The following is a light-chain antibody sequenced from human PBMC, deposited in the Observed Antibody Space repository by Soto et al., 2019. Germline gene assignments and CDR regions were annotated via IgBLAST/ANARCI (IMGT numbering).Light chain of an antibody. CDR2: GNS. V-gene: IGLV1-40*01. CDR1: SGSIGSNY. J-gene: IGLJ1*01. CDR3: QSYDSSLSGSI. Sequence: LTQPHSVSESPGKTVTISCTGSSGSIGSNYVQWFQQLPGTAPKLLIYGNSNRPSGVPDRFSGSKSGTSASLAITGLQAEDEADYYCQSYDSSLSGSIFGTGTKLTVL.